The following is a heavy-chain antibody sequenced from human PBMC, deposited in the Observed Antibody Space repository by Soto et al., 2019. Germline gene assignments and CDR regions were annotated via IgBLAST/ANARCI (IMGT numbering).Heavy chain of an antibody. Sequence: GGSLRLSCAASGFTFGDYTMHWVRQGPGKGLEWVSLISWDGGSTYYADSVKGRFTISRDNSKNSLYLQMNSLRTEDTAFYYCAKDIASSGWYSLDYWGQGTLVTVSS. V-gene: IGHV3-43*01. D-gene: IGHD6-19*01. CDR1: GFTFGDYT. CDR2: ISWDGGST. J-gene: IGHJ4*02. CDR3: AKDIASSGWYSLDY.